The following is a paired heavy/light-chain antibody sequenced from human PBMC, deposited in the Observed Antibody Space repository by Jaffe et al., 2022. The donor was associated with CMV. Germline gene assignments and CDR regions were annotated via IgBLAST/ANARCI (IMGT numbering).Light chain of an antibody. J-gene: IGKJ4*01. CDR1: QSVLYSDNRNY. CDR2: WAS. V-gene: IGKV4-1*01. Sequence: DIVMSQSPDSLAVSLGERATITCKSSQSVLYSDNRNYLAWYQQKVGQPPKLLIYWASTRGSGVPDRFTGSGSGTDFTLTINSLRAEDVAVYYCQQYYSTPVTFGGGTNVEIK. CDR3: QQYYSTPVT.
Heavy chain of an antibody. CDR1: GFTFSGSA. CDR2: IRSKTNNYAT. CDR3: TRLEDIVVVPGA. V-gene: IGHV3-73*01. D-gene: IGHD2-2*01. J-gene: IGHJ5*02. Sequence: EEQLVESGGGLVQPGGSLKLSCAASGFTFSGSAVHWVRQASGKGLQWVGRIRSKTNNYATAYAASVKGRFTVSRDDSKNTAYLQMNSLKTEDTAVYYCTRLEDIVVVPGAWGQGTLVTVSS.